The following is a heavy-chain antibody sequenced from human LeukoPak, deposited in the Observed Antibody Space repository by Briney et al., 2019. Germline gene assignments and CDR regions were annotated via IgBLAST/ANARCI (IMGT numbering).Heavy chain of an antibody. CDR1: GGSISSYY. Sequence: SETLSLTCTVSGGSISSYYWSWIRQPPGKGLEWIGYIYYSGSTNYNPSLKSRVTISVDTSKNQFSLKLSSVTATDTAVYYCARSLLSAGSGSYGFDPWGQGTLVTVSS. CDR3: ARSLLSAGSGSYGFDP. CDR2: IYYSGST. D-gene: IGHD3-10*01. V-gene: IGHV4-59*08. J-gene: IGHJ5*02.